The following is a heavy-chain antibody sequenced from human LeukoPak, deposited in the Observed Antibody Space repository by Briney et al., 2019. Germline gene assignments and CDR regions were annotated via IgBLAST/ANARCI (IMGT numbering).Heavy chain of an antibody. CDR1: GFTFSRNA. V-gene: IGHV3-21*01. J-gene: IGHJ4*02. Sequence: GGSLRLSCAASGFTFSRNAMNWVRQAPGKGLEWVSFFSSSSNYMSYADSVKGRFTISRDNAKSSLYLQMNSLRAEDTAVYYCARPLDSSNNYFDYWGQGTLVTVSA. CDR3: ARPLDSSNNYFDY. D-gene: IGHD6-13*01. CDR2: FSSSSNYM.